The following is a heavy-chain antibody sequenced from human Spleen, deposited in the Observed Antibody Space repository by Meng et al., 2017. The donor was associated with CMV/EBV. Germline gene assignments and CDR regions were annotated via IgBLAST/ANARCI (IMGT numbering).Heavy chain of an antibody. V-gene: IGHV4-39*07. CDR3: ATETGKGAFGI. J-gene: IGHJ3*02. Sequence: GSLRLSCTVSGGSISSSSYYWGWIRQPPGKGLEWIGSIYYSGSTYYNPSLKSRVTISVDTSKNQFSLKLSSVTAADTAVYYCATETGKGAFGIWGQGTMVTVSS. CDR2: IYYSGST. CDR1: GGSISSSSYY. D-gene: IGHD1-1*01.